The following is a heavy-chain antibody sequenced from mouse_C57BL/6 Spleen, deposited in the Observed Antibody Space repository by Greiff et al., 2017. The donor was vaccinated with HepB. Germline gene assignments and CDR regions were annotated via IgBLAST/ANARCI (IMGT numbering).Heavy chain of an antibody. Sequence: VQLQQSGAELVRPGTSVKVSCKASGYAFTNYLIEWVKQRPGQGLEWIGVINPGSGGTNYNEKFKGKATLTADKSSSTAYMQLSSLTSEYSAVYFCAREITFDYWGQGTTLTVSS. CDR1: GYAFTNYL. J-gene: IGHJ2*01. CDR3: AREITFDY. D-gene: IGHD1-1*01. V-gene: IGHV1-54*01. CDR2: INPGSGGT.